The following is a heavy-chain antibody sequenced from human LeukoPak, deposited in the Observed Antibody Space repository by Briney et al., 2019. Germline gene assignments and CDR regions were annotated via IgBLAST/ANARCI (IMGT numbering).Heavy chain of an antibody. CDR1: RYTFTSYG. V-gene: IGHV1-18*01. CDR3: ARDGDSIAAAGTGDY. D-gene: IGHD6-13*01. Sequence: VASVKVSCKASRYTFTSYGISWVRQAPGQGLEWMGWISAYNGNTNYAQKLQGRVTMTTDTSTRTAYMELRSLRSDDTAVYYCARDGDSIAAAGTGDYWGQGTLVTVSS. CDR2: ISAYNGNT. J-gene: IGHJ4*02.